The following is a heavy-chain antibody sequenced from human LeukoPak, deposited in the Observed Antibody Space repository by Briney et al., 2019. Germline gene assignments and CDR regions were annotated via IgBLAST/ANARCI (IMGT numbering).Heavy chain of an antibody. V-gene: IGHV4-39*01. CDR1: VGSISSSSYY. J-gene: IGHJ5*02. CDR3: ARHNDFWSGYLVGLQTAPGGWFDP. Sequence: SETLSLTCTVSVGSISSSSYYWGWIRQPPGKGLEWIGSIYYSGSTYYNPCLKSRVTISVDTSKNQISLKLSSVTAADTAVYYCARHNDFWSGYLVGLQTAPGGWFDPWGQGTLVTVSS. D-gene: IGHD3-3*01. CDR2: IYYSGST.